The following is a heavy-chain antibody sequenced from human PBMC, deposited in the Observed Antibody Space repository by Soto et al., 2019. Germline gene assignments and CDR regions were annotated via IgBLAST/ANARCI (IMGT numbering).Heavy chain of an antibody. CDR1: GFTFSRYA. CDR3: AKAAVATNLSLFDY. D-gene: IGHD5-12*01. Sequence: PGGSLRLSCAASGFTFSRYARSWVRQAPGKGLEWVSAISGSGGSTYYADSVKGRFTISRGNSKNTLYLQMNSLRAEDTAVYYCAKAAVATNLSLFDYWGQGTLVTVSS. CDR2: ISGSGGST. J-gene: IGHJ4*02. V-gene: IGHV3-23*01.